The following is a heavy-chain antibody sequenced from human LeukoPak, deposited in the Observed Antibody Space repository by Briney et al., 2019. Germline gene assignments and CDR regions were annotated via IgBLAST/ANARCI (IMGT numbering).Heavy chain of an antibody. J-gene: IGHJ4*02. CDR3: ARLEPLIVVVPAAPRGYFDY. D-gene: IGHD2-2*01. CDR1: GGSISSGDYY. CDR2: IYYSGST. Sequence: SETLSLTCTVSGGSISSGDYYWSWIRQPPGKGLEWIGYIYYSGSTYYNPSLKSRVTISVDTSKNQFSLKLSSVTAADTAVYYCARLEPLIVVVPAAPRGYFDYWGQGTLVTVSS. V-gene: IGHV4-30-4*01.